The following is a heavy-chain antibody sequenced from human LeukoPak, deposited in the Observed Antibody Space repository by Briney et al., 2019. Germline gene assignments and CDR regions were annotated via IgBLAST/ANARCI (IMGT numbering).Heavy chain of an antibody. CDR3: ARENWAYGSNPFDY. D-gene: IGHD4-23*01. CDR1: GFTFSSLS. J-gene: IGHJ4*02. V-gene: IGHV3-48*02. Sequence: GGSLGLSCAASGFTFSSLSMNWVRQAPGKGLEWVSYISRSRSPIYYADSVKGRFTISRDNAKNSLYLQMNSLRDEDTAVYYCARENWAYGSNPFDYWGQGTLVTVSS. CDR2: ISRSRSPI.